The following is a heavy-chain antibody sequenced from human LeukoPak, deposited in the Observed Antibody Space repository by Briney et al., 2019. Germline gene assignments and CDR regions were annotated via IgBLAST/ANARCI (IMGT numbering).Heavy chain of an antibody. CDR3: ARVLPHRYCSGGSCSDVFDM. D-gene: IGHD2-15*01. V-gene: IGHV3-11*01. CDR2: ISSSGSTI. J-gene: IGHJ3*02. CDR1: AFTFSDYY. Sequence: GGSLRLSCAASAFTFSDYYMSWIRQAPGKGLEWVSYISSSGSTIYYADSVKGRFTISRDNAKNSLYLQMNSLRAEDTAVYYCARVLPHRYCSGGSCSDVFDMWGQGTMVTVSS.